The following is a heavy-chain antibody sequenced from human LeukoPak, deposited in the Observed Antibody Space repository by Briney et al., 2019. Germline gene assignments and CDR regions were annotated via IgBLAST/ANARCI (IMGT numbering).Heavy chain of an antibody. CDR1: GGSISSSSYY. D-gene: IGHD6-13*01. CDR3: ARGAAPLLRWFDP. J-gene: IGHJ5*02. Sequence: SETLSLTCTVSGGSISSSSYYWGWIRQPPGKGLEWIGSIYYSGSTYYNPSLKSRVTISVDTSKNQFSLKLSSVTAADTDVYYCARGAAPLLRWFDPWGQGTLVTVSS. CDR2: IYYSGST. V-gene: IGHV4-39*07.